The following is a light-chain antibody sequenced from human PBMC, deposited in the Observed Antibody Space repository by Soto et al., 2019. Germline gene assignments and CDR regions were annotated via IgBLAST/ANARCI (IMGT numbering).Light chain of an antibody. CDR2: GSS. Sequence: EIVMTQSPATLSVSPGERATLSCRTSQSVSTNLARYQHKPGQAPRLLMYGSSTSASGITARFSGSGSGTEFTLTISSLQSEDFAVYYCQQYHNWPPYTFGQGTKLEIK. V-gene: IGKV3-15*01. J-gene: IGKJ2*01. CDR3: QQYHNWPPYT. CDR1: QSVSTN.